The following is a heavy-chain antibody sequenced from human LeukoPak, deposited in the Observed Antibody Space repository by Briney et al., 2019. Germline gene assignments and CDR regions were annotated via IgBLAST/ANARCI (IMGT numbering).Heavy chain of an antibody. CDR1: GGSFSGYY. V-gene: IGHV4-34*01. J-gene: IGHJ4*02. D-gene: IGHD1-26*01. CDR3: ARVGATRGTVDY. CDR2: INHSGST. Sequence: SETLSLTCAVYGGSFSGYYWSWVRQPPGKGLEWIGEINHSGSTNYNPSLKSRVTISVDTSKNQFSLKLSSVTAADTAVYYCARVGATRGTVDYWGQGTLVTVSS.